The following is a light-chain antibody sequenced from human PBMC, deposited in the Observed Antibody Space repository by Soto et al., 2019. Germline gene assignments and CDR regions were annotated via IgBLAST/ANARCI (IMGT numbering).Light chain of an antibody. CDR3: GTWDSSLSAWV. V-gene: IGLV1-51*02. J-gene: IGLJ3*02. CDR2: ENN. Sequence: QSVLTQPPSVSAAPGQKVTISCSGSSSNIGNNYVSWYQQFPGSAPKLLIYENNKRPSGIPDRLSGSRSGTSATLGITGLQTGDEADYYCGTWDSSLSAWVFGGGTKLTVL. CDR1: SSNIGNNY.